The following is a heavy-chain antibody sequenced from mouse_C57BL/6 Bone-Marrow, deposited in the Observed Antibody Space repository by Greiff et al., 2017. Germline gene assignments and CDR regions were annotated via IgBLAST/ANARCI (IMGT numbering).Heavy chain of an antibody. V-gene: IGHV1-76*01. Sequence: QVQLQQSGAELVRPGASVKLSCKASGYTFTDYYINWVKQRPVQGLEWIARIYPGSGNTYYNEKFKGKATLTAEKSSSTAYMQLSSLTSEDSAVYFCAYYYYAMDYWGQGTSVTVSS. D-gene: IGHD1-1*01. CDR2: IYPGSGNT. CDR1: GYTFTDYY. J-gene: IGHJ4*01. CDR3: AYYYYAMDY.